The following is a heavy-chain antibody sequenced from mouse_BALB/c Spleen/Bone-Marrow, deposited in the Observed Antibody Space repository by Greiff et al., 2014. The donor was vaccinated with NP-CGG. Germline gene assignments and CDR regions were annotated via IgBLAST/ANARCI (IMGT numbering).Heavy chain of an antibody. CDR3: ARYDYGVYFDY. J-gene: IGHJ2*01. V-gene: IGHV14-3*02. CDR2: IDPANGNT. CDR1: GFNIKDTY. D-gene: IGHD2-4*01. Sequence: EVMLVESGAEVVKPGASVKLSCTASGFNIKDTYMHWVKQRPEQGLEWIGRIDPANGNTKYDPKFQGKTTITADTSSNTAYLQLSSLTSEDTAVYYCARYDYGVYFDYWGQGTTLTVSP.